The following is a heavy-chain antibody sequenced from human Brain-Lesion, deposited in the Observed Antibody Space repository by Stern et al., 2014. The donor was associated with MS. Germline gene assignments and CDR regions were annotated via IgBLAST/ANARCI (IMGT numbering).Heavy chain of an antibody. V-gene: IGHV1-24*01. D-gene: IGHD1-26*01. Sequence: VQLVESGAEVKKPGASVKVSCKASGYTLTELSMHWVRQAPRQGLEWMGGFDPEDGETIYAQKFQGRVTMTEDPSTDTAHMELSSLRSEDTAVYYCATLSPGAGGNYYRHFDYWGQGTLVTVSS. CDR1: GYTLTELS. CDR2: FDPEDGET. J-gene: IGHJ4*02. CDR3: ATLSPGAGGNYYRHFDY.